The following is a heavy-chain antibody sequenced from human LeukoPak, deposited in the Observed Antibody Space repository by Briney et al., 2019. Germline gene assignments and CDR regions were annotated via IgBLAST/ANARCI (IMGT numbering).Heavy chain of an antibody. CDR3: ARGLAKYYDFWSGYLVYYGMDV. Sequence: SSETLSLTCAVYGGSFSGYYWSWIRQPPGKGLEWIGEINHSGSTNYNPSLKSRVTISVDTSKNQFSLKLSSVTAADTAVYYCARGLAKYYDFWSGYLVYYGMDVWGQGTTVTVSS. V-gene: IGHV4-34*01. J-gene: IGHJ6*02. D-gene: IGHD3-3*01. CDR2: INHSGST. CDR1: GGSFSGYY.